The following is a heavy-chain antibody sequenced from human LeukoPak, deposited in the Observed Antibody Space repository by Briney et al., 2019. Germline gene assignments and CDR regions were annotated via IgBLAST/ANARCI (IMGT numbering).Heavy chain of an antibody. V-gene: IGHV3-15*01. D-gene: IGHD4-23*01. CDR1: GFTFRSYW. J-gene: IGHJ4*02. CDR3: TTGPGNSGF. CDR2: IKSKNVGETT. Sequence: GGSLRLSCAASGFTFRSYWMSWVRQAPGKGLEWVGRIKSKNVGETTEYAAPVQGRFTISRDDSKNTVYLQMSSLKTEDTAVYYCTTGPGNSGFWGQGTLVTVSS.